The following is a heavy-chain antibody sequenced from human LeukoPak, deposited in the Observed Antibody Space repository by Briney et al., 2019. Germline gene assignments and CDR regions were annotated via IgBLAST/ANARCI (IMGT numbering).Heavy chain of an antibody. J-gene: IGHJ4*02. CDR2: IKQDGSEK. CDR1: GFTFSGYW. Sequence: GGSLRLSCAASGFTFSGYWMGWVRKAPGKGLEWVANIKQDGSEKYYVDSVKGRFTISRDNAENSLYLQMNSLTAEDTAVYYCARYGVDSSGYYFFDYWGQGTLVTVSS. CDR3: ARYGVDSSGYYFFDY. D-gene: IGHD6-19*01. V-gene: IGHV3-7*01.